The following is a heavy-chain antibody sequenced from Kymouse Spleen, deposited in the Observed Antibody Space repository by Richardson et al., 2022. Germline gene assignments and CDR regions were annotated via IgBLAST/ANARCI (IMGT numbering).Heavy chain of an antibody. CDR3: ARDYDILTGYYPFY. D-gene: IGHD3-9*01. Sequence: QVQLVESGGGVVQPGRSLRLSCAASGFTFSSYGMHWVRQAPGKGLEWVAVIWYDGSNKYYADSVKGRFTISRDNSKNTLYLQMNSLRAEDTAVYYCARDYDILTGYYPFYWGQGTLVTVSS. V-gene: IGHV3-33*01. CDR2: IWYDGSNK. J-gene: IGHJ4*02. CDR1: GFTFSSYG.